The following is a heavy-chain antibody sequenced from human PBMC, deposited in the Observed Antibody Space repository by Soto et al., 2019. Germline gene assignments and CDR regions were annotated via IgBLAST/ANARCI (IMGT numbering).Heavy chain of an antibody. V-gene: IGHV3-53*02. CDR1: GFTVSNNY. D-gene: IGHD6-13*01. J-gene: IGHJ4*02. CDR2: IYSGGST. Sequence: EVQLVETGGGLIQPGGSLRLSCAASGFTVSNNYMSWVRQAPGKGLEWVSLIYSGGSTYYADSVKGRFTISRDNSKKTLYLQMNSLRAEDTGVYYCATYSSLDYWGQGTLVTVSS. CDR3: ATYSSLDY.